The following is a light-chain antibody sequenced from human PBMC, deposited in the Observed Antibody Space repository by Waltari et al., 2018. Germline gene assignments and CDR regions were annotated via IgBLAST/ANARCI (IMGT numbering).Light chain of an antibody. CDR3: QQYSASPHVT. CDR1: QSVSGNY. V-gene: IGKV3-20*01. J-gene: IGKJ5*01. CDR2: ETS. Sequence: VLTQSPGTLSLSPGERVTLSCRASQSVSGNYLAWYQHQPGQSPRLLIYETSTRATGVPDRFRGSGSGTEFTLTIDRLEPEDFAVYFCQQYSASPHVTFGQGTRLEIK.